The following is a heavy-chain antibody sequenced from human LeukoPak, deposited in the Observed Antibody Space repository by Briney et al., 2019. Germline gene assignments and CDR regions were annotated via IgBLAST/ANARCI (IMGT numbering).Heavy chain of an antibody. CDR3: ARWWNAFDI. J-gene: IGHJ3*02. V-gene: IGHV3-48*02. D-gene: IGHD2-15*01. Sequence: GGSLRLSCAAFGFTFSSYSMNWVRQAPGKGMDWVSYIGSSSSTIYYADSVKGRFTISRDNAKYSLYLQMNSLRDEDTAVYYCARWWNAFDIWGQGTMVTVSS. CDR1: GFTFSSYS. CDR2: IGSSSSTI.